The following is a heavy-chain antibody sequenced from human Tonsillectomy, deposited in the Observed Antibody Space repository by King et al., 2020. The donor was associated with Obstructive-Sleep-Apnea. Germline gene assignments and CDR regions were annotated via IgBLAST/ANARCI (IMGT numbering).Heavy chain of an antibody. CDR1: GFTFSTYS. D-gene: IGHD2-2*01. Sequence: VQLVESGGGLVQPGGSLRLSCAASGFTFSTYSMNWVRQAPGKGLEWVSYISSSSSSIYYADSEKGRFTISRDNAKNSLYLQMNSLRAEDTAVYYCVPDPYYAQFDYWGQGTLVTVSS. V-gene: IGHV3-48*04. CDR2: ISSSSSSI. CDR3: VPDPYYAQFDY. J-gene: IGHJ4*02.